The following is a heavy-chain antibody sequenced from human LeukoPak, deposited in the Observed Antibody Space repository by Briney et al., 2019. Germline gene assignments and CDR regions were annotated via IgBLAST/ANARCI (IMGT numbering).Heavy chain of an antibody. D-gene: IGHD3-9*01. V-gene: IGHV3-23*01. CDR1: GFTFSSYA. Sequence: GGSLRLSCAASGFTFSSYATTWVRQAPGKGLEWVSGISGNGGSTYYADSVKGRFTISRDNSKNTLYLLMNSLGAEDTAAYYCAKDRGRYFDWLYDFWGQGTLVTVSS. J-gene: IGHJ4*02. CDR2: ISGNGGST. CDR3: AKDRGRYFDWLYDF.